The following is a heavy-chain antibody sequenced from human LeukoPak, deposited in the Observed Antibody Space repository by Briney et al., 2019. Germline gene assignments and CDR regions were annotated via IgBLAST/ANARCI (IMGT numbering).Heavy chain of an antibody. CDR2: IFYSGGT. J-gene: IGHJ3*02. CDR3: ARTMKHWGYDTFDI. V-gene: IGHV4-59*01. CDR1: GGSISSYY. D-gene: IGHD7-27*01. Sequence: SETLSLTCTVSGGSISSYYWSWIRQPPGKGLEWIGDIFYSGGTNYNPSLKSRVTISVDTSKNQFSLNLSSVTAADTAVYFFARTMKHWGYDTFDIWGQGTVVTVSS.